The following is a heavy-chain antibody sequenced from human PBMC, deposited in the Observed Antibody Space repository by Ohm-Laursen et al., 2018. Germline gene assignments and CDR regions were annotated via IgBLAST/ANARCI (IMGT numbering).Heavy chain of an antibody. CDR3: ASYYGGYDP. Sequence: SLRLSCAAFGFSVSTNYMNWARQAPGKGLEWVSEIDRGGNGYYAESVKGRFTISRDNSKNTLYLQMNNLRAEDSAVYYCASYYGGYDPWGQGTLVTVSS. J-gene: IGHJ5*02. D-gene: IGHD4-23*01. CDR1: GFSVSTNY. CDR2: IDRGGNG. V-gene: IGHV3-53*01.